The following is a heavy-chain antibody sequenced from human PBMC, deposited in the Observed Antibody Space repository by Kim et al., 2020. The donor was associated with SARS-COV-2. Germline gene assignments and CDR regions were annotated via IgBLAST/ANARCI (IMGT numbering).Heavy chain of an antibody. J-gene: IGHJ6*02. Sequence: GGSLRLSCAASGFTFDDYAMHWVRQAPGKGLEWVSGISWNSGSIGYADSVKGRFTISRDNAKNSLYLQMNSLRAEDTALYYCAKDTFGGGYSYGDYYYYGMDVWGQGTTVTVSS. CDR3: AKDTFGGGYSYGDYYYYGMDV. CDR2: ISWNSGSI. CDR1: GFTFDDYA. D-gene: IGHD5-18*01. V-gene: IGHV3-9*01.